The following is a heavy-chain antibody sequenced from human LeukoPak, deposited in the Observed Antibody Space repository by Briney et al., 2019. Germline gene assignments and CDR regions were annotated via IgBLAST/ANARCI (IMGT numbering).Heavy chain of an antibody. CDR1: GVSFSSNR. Sequence: GGSLRHSCSRSGVSFSSNRMFWVGQPPGKGLEWVSRISGDGLTPHYAGSVQGRFTVSRDNAKNTLYLQMNTLRADATAVYYCAREVKKVAPTMETYYYYYMELWGKGTSVTVSS. CDR2: ISGDGLTP. J-gene: IGHJ6*03. D-gene: IGHD3-10*01. CDR3: AREVKKVAPTMETYYYYYMEL. V-gene: IGHV3-74*01.